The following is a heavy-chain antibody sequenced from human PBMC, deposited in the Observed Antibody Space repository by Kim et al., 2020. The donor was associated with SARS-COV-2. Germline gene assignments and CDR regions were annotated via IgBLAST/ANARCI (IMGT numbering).Heavy chain of an antibody. CDR3: AKDQGGYCSGGSCSNGMDV. V-gene: IGHV3-30*18. CDR2: ISYDGNNK. J-gene: IGHJ6*02. Sequence: GGSLRLSCAASGFTFSSHGMNWVRQAPGRGLEWVAVISYDGNNKYYGDSVKGRFTISRDNSKNTLYLQMNSLRDEDTAVYYSAKDQGGYCSGGSCSNGMDVWGQGTTVTVSS. CDR1: GFTFSSHG. D-gene: IGHD2-15*01.